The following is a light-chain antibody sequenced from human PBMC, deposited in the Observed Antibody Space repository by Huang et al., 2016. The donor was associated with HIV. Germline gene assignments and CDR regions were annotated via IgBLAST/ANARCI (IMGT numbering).Light chain of an antibody. CDR1: QSVSSN. J-gene: IGKJ2*01. CDR2: CAS. Sequence: EIVMTQSPVTLSVSPGESATLSCRASQSVSSNLAWYQQKPGQAPRLLIYCASTRATGIPARFSGSGSRTEFTLTISNLQSEDFAVYYCQQSHDWPPYAFGQGTKLEIK. V-gene: IGKV3-15*01. CDR3: QQSHDWPPYA.